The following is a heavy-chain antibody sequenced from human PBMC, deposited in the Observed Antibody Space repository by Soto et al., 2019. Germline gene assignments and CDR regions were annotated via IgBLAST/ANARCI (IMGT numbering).Heavy chain of an antibody. Sequence: LSLTCAVYGGSFSGYYWSWIRQPPWKGLEWIGEINHSGSTNYNPSLKSRVTISVDTSKNQFSLKLSSVTAADTAVYYCARGYGDWGYYYYGMDVWGQGTTVTVSS. D-gene: IGHD4-17*01. CDR3: ARGYGDWGYYYYGMDV. V-gene: IGHV4-34*01. J-gene: IGHJ6*02. CDR2: INHSGST. CDR1: GGSFSGYY.